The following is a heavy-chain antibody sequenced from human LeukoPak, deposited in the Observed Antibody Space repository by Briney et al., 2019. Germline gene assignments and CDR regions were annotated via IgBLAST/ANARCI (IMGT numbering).Heavy chain of an antibody. CDR1: GFTFTSFS. CDR3: ARLRRNGDSGGFYYYYDY. V-gene: IGHV3-21*01. Sequence: PGGSLRLSCAASGFTFTSFSFNWVREAPGKGLEWISSMNTVATYIYYADSVRGRFTISRDNAKHSVYLQMDSLRAEDTGVYYCARLRRNGDSGGFYYYYDYWGQGTLVTVSS. D-gene: IGHD3-22*01. J-gene: IGHJ4*02. CDR2: MNTVATYI.